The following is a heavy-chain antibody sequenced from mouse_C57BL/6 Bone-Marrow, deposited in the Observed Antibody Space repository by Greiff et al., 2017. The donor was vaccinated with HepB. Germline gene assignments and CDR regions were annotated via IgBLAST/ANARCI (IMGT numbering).Heavy chain of an antibody. D-gene: IGHD1-3*01. J-gene: IGHJ1*03. CDR2: LSYDGSN. Sequence: EVKLMESGPGLVKPSQSLSLTCSVTGYSITSGYYWNWIRQFPGNQLEWMGYLSYDGSNNSHPYLNNRISITRDTSKNQLFLKLNSVTTEDTATYYCVESNYLYFDVWGTGTTVTVSS. CDR3: VESNYLYFDV. CDR1: GYSITSGYY. V-gene: IGHV3-6*01.